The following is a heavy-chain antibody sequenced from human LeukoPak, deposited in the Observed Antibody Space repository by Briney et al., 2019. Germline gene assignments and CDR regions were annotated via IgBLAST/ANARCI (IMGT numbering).Heavy chain of an antibody. J-gene: IGHJ6*03. CDR2: MNPNSGNT. CDR3: ARTQVVTIFGVVIYYYYYMDV. V-gene: IGHV1-8*01. CDR1: GYTFTSYD. D-gene: IGHD3-3*01. Sequence: ASVKVSCKASGYTFTSYDISWVRQATGQGLEWMGWMNPNSGNTGYAQKFQGRVTMTRNTSISTAYMELSSLRSEDTAVYYCARTQVVTIFGVVIYYYYYMDVWGKGTTVTVSS.